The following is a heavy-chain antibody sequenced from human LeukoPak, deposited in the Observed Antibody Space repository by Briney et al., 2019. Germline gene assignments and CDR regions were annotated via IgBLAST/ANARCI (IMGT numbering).Heavy chain of an antibody. CDR2: ITGSGGNT. Sequence: GGSLRLSCAASGFIFSSYSMSWVRQARGKGLEWVSVITGSGGNTYYADSVKGRFTISKDNSKNTVYLQMSSLRVDDTAVYYCAKAASSSWPSYYYGLDVWGQGTTVTVSS. J-gene: IGHJ6*02. V-gene: IGHV3-23*01. CDR3: AKAASSSWPSYYYGLDV. CDR1: GFIFSSYS. D-gene: IGHD6-13*01.